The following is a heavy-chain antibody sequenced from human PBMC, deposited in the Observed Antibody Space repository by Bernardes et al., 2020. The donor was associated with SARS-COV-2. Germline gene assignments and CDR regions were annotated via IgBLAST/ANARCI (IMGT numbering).Heavy chain of an antibody. CDR1: GYTFTGYY. V-gene: IGHV1-2*02. D-gene: IGHD3-22*01. CDR2: INPNSGGT. Sequence: AAVKVSCKASGYTFTGYYMHWVRQAPGQGLEWMGWINPNSGGTNYAQKFQGRVTMTRDTSISTAYMELSRLRSDDTAVYYCAILSTNYDRYGMDVWGQGTTVTVSS. J-gene: IGHJ6*02. CDR3: AILSTNYDRYGMDV.